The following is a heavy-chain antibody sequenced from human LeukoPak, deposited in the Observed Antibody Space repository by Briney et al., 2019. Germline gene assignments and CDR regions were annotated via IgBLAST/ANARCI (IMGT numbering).Heavy chain of an antibody. CDR1: GGTFSSYA. CDR2: IIPIFGTA. V-gene: IGHV1-69*01. CDR3: ASRMLAYCGGDCYSTYPFDY. Sequence: GSSVKVSCKAPGGTFSSYAISWVRQAPGQGLEWMGGIIPIFGTANYAQKFQGRVTITADESTSTAYMELSSLRSEDTAVYYCASRMLAYCGGDCYSTYPFDYWGQGTLVTVSS. D-gene: IGHD2-21*02. J-gene: IGHJ4*02.